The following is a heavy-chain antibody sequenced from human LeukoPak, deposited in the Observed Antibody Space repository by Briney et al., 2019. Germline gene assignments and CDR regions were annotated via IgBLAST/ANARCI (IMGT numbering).Heavy chain of an antibody. CDR1: GYTFTSYY. D-gene: IGHD3-22*01. J-gene: IGHJ4*02. V-gene: IGHV1-46*01. CDR2: INPSGGST. Sequence: GASVKVSCKASGYTFTSYYMHWVRQAPGQGLEWMGIINPSGGSTSYAQKFQGRVTMTRDTSTSTVYMELSSLRSEDTAVYYCARDFEYYYDSSGYYGYYFDYWGQGTLVTVSS. CDR3: ARDFEYYYDSSGYYGYYFDY.